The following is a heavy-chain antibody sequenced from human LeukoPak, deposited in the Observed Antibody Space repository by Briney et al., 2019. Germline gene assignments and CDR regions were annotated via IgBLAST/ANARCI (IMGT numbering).Heavy chain of an antibody. J-gene: IGHJ4*02. CDR2: IYPGDSDT. Sequence: NHGESLKISCKGSGYNFANYWIGRVRQMPGEGLECMGIIYPGDSDTRYSPSFQGQVTISADKSISTAYLQWSSLKASDTAIYYCAWYNSLHGDYWGQGTLVSVSS. D-gene: IGHD6-13*01. V-gene: IGHV5-51*01. CDR1: GYNFANYW. CDR3: AWYNSLHGDY.